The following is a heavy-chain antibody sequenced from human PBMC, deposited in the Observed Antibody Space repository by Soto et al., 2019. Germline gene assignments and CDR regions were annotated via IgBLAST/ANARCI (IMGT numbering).Heavy chain of an antibody. CDR1: GFTFRNQD. D-gene: IGHD3-22*01. CDR2: ISGRGGVT. J-gene: IGHJ4*02. Sequence: EVQLLESGGGLVQPGGSLRLTCVGSGFTFRNQDMRWVRQAPGKGLEWVSGISGRGGVTYYADSVKGRFTISRDNSKIKLYLQMNNLRANDTAVYYCAKDRQFRSYYESAGHYNDWGQGTLVTVSS. V-gene: IGHV3-23*01. CDR3: AKDRQFRSYYESAGHYND.